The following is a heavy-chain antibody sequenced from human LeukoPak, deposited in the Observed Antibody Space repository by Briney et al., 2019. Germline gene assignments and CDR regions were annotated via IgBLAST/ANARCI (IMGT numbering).Heavy chain of an antibody. CDR2: ISSSSSYI. V-gene: IGHV3-21*01. D-gene: IGHD2-2*02. Sequence: GGSLRLSCAASGFTFSSYSMNWVRQAPGKGLEWVSSISSSSSYIYYADSVKGRFTISRDNAKNSLYLQMNSLRAEDTAVYYCARSLLGYCSSTSCYTHYYYYGMDVWGQGTTVTVS. CDR3: ARSLLGYCSSTSCYTHYYYYGMDV. CDR1: GFTFSSYS. J-gene: IGHJ6*02.